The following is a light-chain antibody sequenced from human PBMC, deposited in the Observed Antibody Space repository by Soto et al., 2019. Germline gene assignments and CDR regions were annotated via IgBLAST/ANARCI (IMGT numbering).Light chain of an antibody. V-gene: IGLV2-14*01. CDR2: EVS. CDR1: SSDVGTYNY. J-gene: IGLJ1*01. Sequence: QSALTQPASVSGSPGQSITISCTGSSSDVGTYNYVSWYQQHPGKAPKLMIYEVSNRPSGVSNRFSGSKSGNTASLTISGLQAEDEADYYCATWDDSLDVHVFGTGTKLTVL. CDR3: ATWDDSLDVHV.